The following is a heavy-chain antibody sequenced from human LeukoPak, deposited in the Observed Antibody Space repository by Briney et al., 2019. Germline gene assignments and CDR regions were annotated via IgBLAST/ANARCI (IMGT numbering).Heavy chain of an antibody. V-gene: IGHV3-30*02. J-gene: IGHJ6*03. CDR3: AKAGNSYYYYYMDV. D-gene: IGHD4-23*01. Sequence: PGGSLRLSCAASGFTFSSYGMHWVRQAPGKGLEWLAFIRYDGSNKYYADSVKGRFTISRDNSKYTLYLQMNSLRAEDTAVYYCAKAGNSYYYYYMDVWGKGTTVTVSS. CDR1: GFTFSSYG. CDR2: IRYDGSNK.